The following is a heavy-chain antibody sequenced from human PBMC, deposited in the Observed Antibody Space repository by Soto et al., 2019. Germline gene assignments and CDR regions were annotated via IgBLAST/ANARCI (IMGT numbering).Heavy chain of an antibody. CDR3: ARGGRRGTSYYYYYYGMDV. Sequence: SETLSLTCAVSGWSFSGYYWSWIRQPPGKGLEWIGEINHSGSTNYNPSLKSRVTISVDTSKNQFSLKLSSVTAADTAVYYCARGGRRGTSYYYYYYGMDVWGQGTTVTVSS. J-gene: IGHJ6*02. CDR1: GWSFSGYY. CDR2: INHSGST. D-gene: IGHD2-2*01. V-gene: IGHV4-34*01.